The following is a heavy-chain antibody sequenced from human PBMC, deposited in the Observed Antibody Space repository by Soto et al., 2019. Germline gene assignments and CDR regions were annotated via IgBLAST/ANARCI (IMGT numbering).Heavy chain of an antibody. CDR2: INHSGST. J-gene: IGHJ5*02. CDR3: ATSIAARLSWFDP. D-gene: IGHD6-6*01. V-gene: IGHV4-34*01. Sequence: QVQLQQWGAGLLKPSATLSLTCAVYGGSFSGYYWSWILQPPGKGLEWIGEINHSGSTNYNTSLKSRVTLSVDTYKNQFSLKLSSVTAADTAVYYCATSIAARLSWFDPWGQGTLVTVSS. CDR1: GGSFSGYY.